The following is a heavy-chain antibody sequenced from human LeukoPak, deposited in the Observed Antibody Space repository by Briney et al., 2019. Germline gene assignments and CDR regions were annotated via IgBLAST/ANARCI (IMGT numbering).Heavy chain of an antibody. J-gene: IGHJ4*02. CDR2: VYYSGRT. Sequence: TSETLSLTCIVSGGSISTSSYFWGWIRQPPGKGLEWIASVYYSGRTIYNPSLKSRVTISIDMSKNQVSLKLTSVTAADTAVYYCASFYDSSGYYSQAYWGQGTLVTVSS. V-gene: IGHV4-39*07. CDR1: GGSISTSSYF. CDR3: ASFYDSSGYYSQAY. D-gene: IGHD3-22*01.